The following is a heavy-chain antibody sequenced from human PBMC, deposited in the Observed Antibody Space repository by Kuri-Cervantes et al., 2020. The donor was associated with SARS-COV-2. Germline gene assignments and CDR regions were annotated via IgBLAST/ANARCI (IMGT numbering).Heavy chain of an antibody. Sequence: LSLTCAASGFIFSGYCMTWVRQAPGKGLEWVANIKQDGSEEYYVDSVKGRFTISRDNAKNSLYLQMNSLRAEDTAVYYCAREDSGTNDGFDIWGQGATVTVSS. CDR1: GFIFSGYC. D-gene: IGHD3-10*01. CDR3: AREDSGTNDGFDI. CDR2: IKQDGSEE. J-gene: IGHJ3*02. V-gene: IGHV3-7*03.